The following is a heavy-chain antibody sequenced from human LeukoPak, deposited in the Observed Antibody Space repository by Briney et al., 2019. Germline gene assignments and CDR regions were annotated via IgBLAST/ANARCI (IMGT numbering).Heavy chain of an antibody. V-gene: IGHV4-4*07. D-gene: IGHD3-22*01. CDR3: ARDLDYYDSSGYAY. J-gene: IGHJ4*02. CDR1: GGSISSYY. Sequence: SETLSLTCTVSGGSISSYYWSWIRQPAGKGLEWIGRIYTSGSTNYNPSLKSRVTMSVDTSKNRFSLKLSSVTAADTAVYYCARDLDYYDSSGYAYWGQGTLVTVSS. CDR2: IYTSGST.